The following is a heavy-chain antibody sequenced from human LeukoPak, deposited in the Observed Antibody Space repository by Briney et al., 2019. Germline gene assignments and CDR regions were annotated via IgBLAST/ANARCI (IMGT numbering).Heavy chain of an antibody. D-gene: IGHD1-26*01. J-gene: IGHJ6*03. V-gene: IGHV3-21*01. CDR2: ISSSSSYI. Sequence: PGGSLRLSCAASGFTFSSYSMNWVRQAPGKGLEWVSSISSSSSYIYYADSVKGRFTISRDNAKNSLYLQMNSLRAEDTAVYYCARIVGATGYYYYYMDVWGKGTTVTVSS. CDR3: ARIVGATGYYYYYMDV. CDR1: GFTFSSYS.